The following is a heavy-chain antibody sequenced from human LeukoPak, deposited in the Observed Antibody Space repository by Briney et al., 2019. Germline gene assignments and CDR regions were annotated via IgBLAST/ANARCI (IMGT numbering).Heavy chain of an antibody. CDR1: GGSFSGCY. Sequence: SETLSLTCAVYGGSFSGCYWSWIRQPPGKGLEWIGEINHSGSTNYNPSLKSRVTISVDTSKNQFSLKLSSVTAADTAVYYCARGHITGTIGYWGQGTLVTVSS. V-gene: IGHV4-34*01. CDR3: ARGHITGTIGY. J-gene: IGHJ4*02. D-gene: IGHD1-7*01. CDR2: INHSGST.